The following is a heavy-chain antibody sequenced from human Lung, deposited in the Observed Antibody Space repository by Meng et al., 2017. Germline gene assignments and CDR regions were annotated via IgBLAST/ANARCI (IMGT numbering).Heavy chain of an antibody. CDR3: ARGGTVVNLGY. CDR2: VYFSGSP. J-gene: IGHJ4*02. D-gene: IGHD4-23*01. V-gene: IGHV4-61*08. Sequence: LQDSGPGLGRPSETLSLTSHVSGGSVISGGYYWSWVRQPPGKVLEWIGYVYFSGSPNYNPYLKSRVPISLDTSKNQFSLKLNSVTAADTAVYYCARGGTVVNLGYWGPGTLVTVSS. CDR1: GGSVISGGYY.